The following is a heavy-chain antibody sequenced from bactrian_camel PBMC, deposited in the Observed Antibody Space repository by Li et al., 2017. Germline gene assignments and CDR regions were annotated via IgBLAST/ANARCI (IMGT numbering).Heavy chain of an antibody. Sequence: HVQLVESGGGSVQAGGSLRLSCVASAEKYNHYCMGWIRQAPGKEREEVARIDSDGSHTYAASIEGRFTISQDNAKNTLYLQMDNLKPEDTAIYYCAAAWGRFVCGDYGDAYIDWGQGTQVTVS. CDR3: AAAWGRFVCGDYGDAYID. CDR1: AEKYNHYC. D-gene: IGHD5*01. J-gene: IGHJ4*01. CDR2: IDSDGSHT. V-gene: IGHV3S5*01.